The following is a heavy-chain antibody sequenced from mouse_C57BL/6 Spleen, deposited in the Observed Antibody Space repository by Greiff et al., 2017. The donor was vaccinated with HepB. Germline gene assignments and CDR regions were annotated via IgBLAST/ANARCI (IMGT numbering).Heavy chain of an antibody. Sequence: VQLQQSGPELVKPGASVKISCKASGYTFTDYYMNWVKQSHGKSLEWIGDINPNNGGTSYNQKFKGKATLTVDKSSSTAYMELRSLTSEDSAVYYCARYSSGYVNFDYWGQGTTLTVSS. CDR2: INPNNGGT. J-gene: IGHJ2*01. CDR1: GYTFTDYY. V-gene: IGHV1-26*01. CDR3: ARYSSGYVNFDY. D-gene: IGHD3-2*02.